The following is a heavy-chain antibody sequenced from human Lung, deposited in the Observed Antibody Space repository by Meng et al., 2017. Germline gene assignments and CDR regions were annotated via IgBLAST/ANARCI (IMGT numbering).Heavy chain of an antibody. V-gene: IGHV1-69*02. Sequence: QVQLGQSGDEVKKPGAPVKVASKASEVTVSRYSFSWVRQAPGQGLEWMGRIIPILEKANYAQKFQGRVTITADISTTTAYMEMRSLRSEDTAVYYCASAMGNYVPATNEWTPSYFDYWGRGTLVTVSS. CDR2: IIPILEKA. CDR3: ASAMGNYVPATNEWTPSYFDY. CDR1: EVTVSRYS. D-gene: IGHD3-16*01. J-gene: IGHJ4*02.